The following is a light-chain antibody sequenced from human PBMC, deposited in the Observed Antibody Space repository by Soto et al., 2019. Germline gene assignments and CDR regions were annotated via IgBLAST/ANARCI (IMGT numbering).Light chain of an antibody. CDR3: QQLNIWPPVT. CDR1: PSVTNY. V-gene: IGKV3-11*01. J-gene: IGKJ5*01. Sequence: EIVLTQSPATLSLSPGERATLSCRASPSVTNYLAWYQQKPGQAPRLLIYGAFNRATGIPARFSGSGSGTDFTLTISSLEPEDFALSNFQQLNIWPPVTFGQGTRLEIK. CDR2: GAF.